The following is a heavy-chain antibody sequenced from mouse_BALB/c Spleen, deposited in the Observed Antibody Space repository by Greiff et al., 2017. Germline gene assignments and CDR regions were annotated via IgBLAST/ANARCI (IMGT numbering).Heavy chain of an antibody. J-gene: IGHJ4*01. CDR1: GYTFTSYW. D-gene: IGHD2-4*01. V-gene: IGHV1-5*01. Sequence: EVQLQQSGPVLARPGASVKMSCKASGYTFTSYWMHWVKQRPGQGLEWIGAIYPGNSDTSYNQKFKGKAKLTAVTSTSTAYMELSSLTNEDSAVYYCRTPYDYYYAMDYWGQGTSVTVSS. CDR3: RTPYDYYYAMDY. CDR2: IYPGNSDT.